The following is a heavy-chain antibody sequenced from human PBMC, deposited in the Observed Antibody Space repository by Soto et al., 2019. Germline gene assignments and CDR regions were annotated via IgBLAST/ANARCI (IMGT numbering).Heavy chain of an antibody. CDR2: ISGDGRRT. CDR1: GFTFINYW. D-gene: IGHD3-22*01. J-gene: IGHJ6*02. Sequence: GGSLRLSCAASGFTFINYWMYWVRQAPGKGLVWVSRISGDGRRTNYAVSVTGRFTISRENAKNTLYLQMNCLRAEDTVVYYCARGPNYYDSSAYYPVWGQGTTVTVSS. V-gene: IGHV3-74*01. CDR3: ARGPNYYDSSAYYPV.